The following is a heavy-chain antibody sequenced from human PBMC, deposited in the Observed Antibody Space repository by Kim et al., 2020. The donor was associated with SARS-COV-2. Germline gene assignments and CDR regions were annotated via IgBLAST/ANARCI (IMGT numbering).Heavy chain of an antibody. CDR3: AREGARHYDILTGYIRRGVFDI. CDR2: IHISGST. V-gene: IGHV4-61*02. CDR1: GDSISSGSDY. J-gene: IGHJ3*02. Sequence: SETLSLTCSVSGDSISSGSDYWSWIRQSAGKGLEWIGRIHISGSTNYNPSVKSRVTISLDTSMNQFSLKLSSVTAADTAVYYCAREGARHYDILTGYIRRGVFDIWGQGTMVTVSS. D-gene: IGHD3-9*01.